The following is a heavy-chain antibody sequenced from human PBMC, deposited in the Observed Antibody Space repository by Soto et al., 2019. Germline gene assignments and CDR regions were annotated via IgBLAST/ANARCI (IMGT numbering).Heavy chain of an antibody. V-gene: IGHV1-69*13. CDR1: GYTFTSYG. J-gene: IGHJ6*02. CDR3: ASRGRYYYYYGMDV. CDR2: IIPIFGTA. Sequence: ASVKVSCTASGYTFTSYGISWLRQSPGQGLEWMGGIIPIFGTANYAQKFQGRVTITADESTSTAYMELSSLRSEDTAVYYCASRGRYYYYYGMDVWGQGTTVTVSS. D-gene: IGHD5-12*01.